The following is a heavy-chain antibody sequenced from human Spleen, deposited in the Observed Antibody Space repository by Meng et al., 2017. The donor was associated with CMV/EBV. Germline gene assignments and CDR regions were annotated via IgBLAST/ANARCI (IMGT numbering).Heavy chain of an antibody. CDR1: GFTFSGYA. V-gene: IGHV3-23*01. J-gene: IGHJ6*02. Sequence: GGSLRLSCAASGFTFSGYAMSWVRQAPGKGLEWVSAISGSGGSTYYADSVKGRFTISRDNSKNTLYLQMNSLRAEDTAVYYCAKGGMATTYYYYGMDVWGQGTTVTVSS. CDR2: ISGSGGST. CDR3: AKGGMATTYYYYGMDV. D-gene: IGHD5-12*01.